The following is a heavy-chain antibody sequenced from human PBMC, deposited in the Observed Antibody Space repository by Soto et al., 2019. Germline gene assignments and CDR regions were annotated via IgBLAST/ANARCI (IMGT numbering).Heavy chain of an antibody. CDR2: MNPNSGNT. CDR3: ASYDILTGYQEGKDYMDV. CDR1: GYTFTSYD. D-gene: IGHD3-9*01. J-gene: IGHJ6*03. V-gene: IGHV1-8*01. Sequence: GASVKVSCKASGYTFTSYDINWVRQATGQGLEWMGWMNPNSGNTGYAQKFQGRVTMTRNTSISTAYMELSSLRSEDTAVYYCASYDILTGYQEGKDYMDVWGKGTTVTVSS.